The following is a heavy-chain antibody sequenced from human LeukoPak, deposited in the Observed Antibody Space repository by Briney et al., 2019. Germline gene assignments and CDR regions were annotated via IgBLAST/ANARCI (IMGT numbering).Heavy chain of an antibody. CDR2: ISYDGSNK. V-gene: IGHV3-30-3*01. Sequence: GGSLRLSCAASGFTFSSYAMHWVRQAPGKGLGWVAVISYDGSNKYYADSVKGRFTISRDNSKNTLYLQMNSLRAEDTAVYYRARDRMYCSSTSCHSRAFDIWGQGTMVTVSS. D-gene: IGHD2-2*01. CDR1: GFTFSSYA. CDR3: ARDRMYCSSTSCHSRAFDI. J-gene: IGHJ3*02.